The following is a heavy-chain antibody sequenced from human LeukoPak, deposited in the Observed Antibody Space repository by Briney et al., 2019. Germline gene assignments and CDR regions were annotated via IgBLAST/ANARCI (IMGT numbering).Heavy chain of an antibody. V-gene: IGHV3-9*01. D-gene: IGHD3-16*01. CDR1: GFTFDDYA. CDR2: ISWNSGSI. J-gene: IGHJ4*02. Sequence: GRSLRLSCAASGFTFDDYAMHWVRQAPGKGLEWVSGISWNSGSIGYADSVKGRFTISRDNAKNSLYLQMNSLRAEDTAVYYCARAALRGHHFDYWGQGTLVTVSS. CDR3: ARAALRGHHFDY.